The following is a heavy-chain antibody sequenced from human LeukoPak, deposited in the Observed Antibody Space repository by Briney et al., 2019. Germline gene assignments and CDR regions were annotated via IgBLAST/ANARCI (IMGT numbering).Heavy chain of an antibody. Sequence: GGSLRLSCAASGFTFSSYSMNWVRQAPGKGLEWVLYISSSSSTIYYAASVKGRFTISRDNAKNSLYLQMNSLRAEDTAVYYCARAGTYYYDSSGYYPFDYWGQGTLVTVSS. CDR2: ISSSSSTI. CDR3: ARAGTYYYDSSGYYPFDY. D-gene: IGHD3-22*01. J-gene: IGHJ4*02. V-gene: IGHV3-48*01. CDR1: GFTFSSYS.